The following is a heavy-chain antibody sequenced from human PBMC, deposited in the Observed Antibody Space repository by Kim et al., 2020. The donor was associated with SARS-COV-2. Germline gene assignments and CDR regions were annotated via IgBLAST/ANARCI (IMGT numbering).Heavy chain of an antibody. D-gene: IGHD2-2*02. V-gene: IGHV5-10-1*01. CDR2: IYPSDSYT. CDR1: GYSFTSYW. Sequence: GASLEISCKGSGYSFTSYWISWVRQMPGKGLGWMGRIYPSDSYTNYSPSLQGHVTISADKSISTAYLQWSSLKASDTAMYYGARQGTYCSSTSCYSWFDPWGQGTLVTVSS. J-gene: IGHJ5*02. CDR3: ARQGTYCSSTSCYSWFDP.